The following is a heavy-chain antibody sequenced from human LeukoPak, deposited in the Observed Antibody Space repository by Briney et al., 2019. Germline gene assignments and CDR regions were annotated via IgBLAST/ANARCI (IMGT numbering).Heavy chain of an antibody. CDR1: GYSFTSYW. J-gene: IGHJ4*02. V-gene: IGHV5-51*01. D-gene: IGHD6-13*01. Sequence: GESLKISCKGSGYSFTSYWIGWVRQMPGKVLEWMGIIYPGDSDTRYSSSFQGQVTISADKSISTAYLQWSSLKASDSAMYYCARQTRGGIAAAGSDYWGQGTLVTVSS. CDR3: ARQTRGGIAAAGSDY. CDR2: IYPGDSDT.